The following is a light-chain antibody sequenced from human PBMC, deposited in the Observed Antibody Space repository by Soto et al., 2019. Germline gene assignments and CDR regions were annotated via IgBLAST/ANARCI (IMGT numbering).Light chain of an antibody. CDR1: SGHSNYV. V-gene: IGLV4-69*01. CDR2: VNSDGSH. CDR3: QTWDTGISVI. J-gene: IGLJ2*01. Sequence: QSVLTQSPSASASLGASVNLTCTLSSGHSNYVIAWHQQQPEKGPRYLMKVNSDGSHIKGDGVPDRFSGSSSGAERYLTISSLQSEDEADYYCQTWDTGISVIFGGGTKLTVL.